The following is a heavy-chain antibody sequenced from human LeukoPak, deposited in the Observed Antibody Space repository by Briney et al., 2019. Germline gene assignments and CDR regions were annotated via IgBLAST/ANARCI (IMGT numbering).Heavy chain of an antibody. D-gene: IGHD6-13*01. CDR1: GYTFTGYY. V-gene: IGHV1-2*02. Sequence: SVKVSCKASGYTFTGYYMHWVRQAPGQGLEWMGWINPNSGGTNYAQKFQGRVTMTRDPSISTAYMELSGLTSNDTAVYYCARTREYSSSWYFPPFDPWGQGTLVTVSS. CDR2: INPNSGGT. J-gene: IGHJ5*02. CDR3: ARTREYSSSWYFPPFDP.